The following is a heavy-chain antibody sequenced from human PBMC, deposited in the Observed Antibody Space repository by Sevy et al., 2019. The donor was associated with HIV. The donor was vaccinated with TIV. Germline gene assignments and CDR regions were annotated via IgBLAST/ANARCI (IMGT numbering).Heavy chain of an antibody. D-gene: IGHD1-1*01. CDR3: ARGTATPHSDAFDI. J-gene: IGHJ3*02. Sequence: GGSLRLSCAASGFTFSSYSMNWVRQAPGKGLEWVSSISSSSSYIYYADSVKGRFTISRDNAKNSLYLQMNSLRAEDTAVYYCARGTATPHSDAFDIWGQGTMVTVSS. CDR2: ISSSSSYI. CDR1: GFTFSSYS. V-gene: IGHV3-21*01.